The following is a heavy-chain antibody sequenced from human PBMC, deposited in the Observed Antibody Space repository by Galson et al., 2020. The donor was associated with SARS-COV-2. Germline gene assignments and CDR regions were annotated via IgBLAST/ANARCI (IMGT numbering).Heavy chain of an antibody. CDR1: GFTFSSYS. J-gene: IGHJ4*02. Sequence: GGSLRLSCAASGFTFSSYSMNWVRQAPGKGLEWVSSISGSSTYIYYADSVKGQFTISRDNAKNSLYLQMNSLRAEDTAVYYCARDRGITATTSGDYWGQGTLVTVSA. D-gene: IGHD1-7*01. V-gene: IGHV3-21*01. CDR3: ARDRGITATTSGDY. CDR2: ISGSSTYI.